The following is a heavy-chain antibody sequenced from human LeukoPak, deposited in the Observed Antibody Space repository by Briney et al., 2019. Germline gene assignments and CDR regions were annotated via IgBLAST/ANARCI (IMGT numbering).Heavy chain of an antibody. CDR2: NNPNSGAT. CDR1: GYTFTDQY. J-gene: IGHJ4*02. Sequence: ASVKVSCKASGYTFTDQYIHWVRQAPGQGLEWMGWNNPNSGATKYAQKFQGRVTMTRDTSISTAYMELSRLRSADTAVYYCAIDGSTWYYFDYWGQGTLVTVSS. D-gene: IGHD6-13*01. V-gene: IGHV1-2*02. CDR3: AIDGSTWYYFDY.